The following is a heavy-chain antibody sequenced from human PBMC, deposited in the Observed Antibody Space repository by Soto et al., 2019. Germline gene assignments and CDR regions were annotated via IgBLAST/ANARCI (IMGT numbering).Heavy chain of an antibody. CDR2: VSHSGST. D-gene: IGHD3-10*01. J-gene: IGHJ6*03. CDR1: GGSFSGYY. Sequence: QVQLQEWGAGLLKPTETLSLTCAVYGGSFSGYYWSWIRQPPGKGLEWIGEVSHSGSTNYNPSLKSRVPIEVDTSKSQCSLKLSSVTAADTAVYYCARGPYGSGIRSPYYFYYMGVWGKGTTVTVSS. V-gene: IGHV4-34*01. CDR3: ARGPYGSGIRSPYYFYYMGV.